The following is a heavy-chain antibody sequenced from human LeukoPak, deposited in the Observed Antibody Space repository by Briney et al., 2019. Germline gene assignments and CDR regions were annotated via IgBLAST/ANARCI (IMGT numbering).Heavy chain of an antibody. CDR3: ARSVGVATIYWCFDL. CDR1: GGSFSGYY. V-gene: IGHV4-34*01. CDR2: INHSGST. D-gene: IGHD5-12*01. Sequence: PSETLSLTCAVYGGSFSGYYWSWIRQPPGKGLEWIGEINHSGSTNYNPSLKSRVTISVDTSKNQFSLNLSSVTAADTAVYYCARSVGVATIYWCFDLWGRGTLVTVSS. J-gene: IGHJ2*01.